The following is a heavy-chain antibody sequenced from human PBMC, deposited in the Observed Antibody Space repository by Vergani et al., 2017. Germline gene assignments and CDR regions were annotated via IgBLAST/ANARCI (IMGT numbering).Heavy chain of an antibody. J-gene: IGHJ4*03. D-gene: IGHD6-6*01. CDR2: IYYSGSA. Sequence: QVQLQESGPGLVKPSQTLSLTCTVSGGSISSGGYYWSWIRQHPGKGLEWIGYIYYSGSAYYNPSLKSRVTISVDTSKNQFSLKLTSVTAADTAVYYCARGGEYSSYPQSTRGYYFDCWGQGTTVTVSS. CDR1: GGSISSGGYY. V-gene: IGHV4-31*03. CDR3: ARGGEYSSYPQSTRGYYFDC.